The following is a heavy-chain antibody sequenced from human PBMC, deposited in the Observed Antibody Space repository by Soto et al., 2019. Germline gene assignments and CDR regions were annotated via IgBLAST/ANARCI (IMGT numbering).Heavy chain of an antibody. J-gene: IGHJ4*02. Sequence: SETLSLTCAXSGGSISSNNWWSWVRQSPGRGLEWIGEVYHTGATYYNPSLKSRVTISVDTSKDQFSLSLNSVTAADTAVYYCARDTTPLARGYFDNWGQGTLVTVSS. CDR2: VYHTGAT. CDR1: GGSISSNNW. V-gene: IGHV4-4*02. D-gene: IGHD1-1*01. CDR3: ARDTTPLARGYFDN.